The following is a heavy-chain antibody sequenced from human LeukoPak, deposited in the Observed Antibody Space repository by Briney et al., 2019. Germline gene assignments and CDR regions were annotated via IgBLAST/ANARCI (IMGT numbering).Heavy chain of an antibody. Sequence: SETLSLTCTVSGGSISSGSYYWSWIRQPAGKGLEWIGRIYTSGSTNYNPSLKSRVTISVDMSKNQFSLKLSSVTAADTAVYYCARSGVGAFLFDYWGQGTLVTVSS. CDR2: IYTSGST. J-gene: IGHJ4*02. V-gene: IGHV4-61*02. CDR1: GGSISSGSYY. D-gene: IGHD1-26*01. CDR3: ARSGVGAFLFDY.